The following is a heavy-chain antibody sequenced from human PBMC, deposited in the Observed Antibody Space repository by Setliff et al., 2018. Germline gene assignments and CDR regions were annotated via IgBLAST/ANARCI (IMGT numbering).Heavy chain of an antibody. CDR2: INHSGST. J-gene: IGHJ4*02. D-gene: IGHD6-13*01. CDR1: GGSISSYY. CDR3: ASLGILGSWYGVDY. V-gene: IGHV4-59*08. Sequence: ETLSLTCTVSGGSISSYYWSWIRQPPGKGLEWIGEINHSGSTNYNPSLKSRVTISVDTSKNQFSLKLSSVTAADTAMYYCASLGILGSWYGVDYWGQGTLVTVSS.